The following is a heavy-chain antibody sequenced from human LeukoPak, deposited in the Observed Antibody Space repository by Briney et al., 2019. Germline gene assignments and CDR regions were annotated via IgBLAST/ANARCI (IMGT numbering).Heavy chain of an antibody. D-gene: IGHD3-10*01. CDR3: ARAVLTMVRVSFAFDI. J-gene: IGHJ3*02. V-gene: IGHV4-59*01. CDR1: GGSISSYY. CDR2: IYYSGST. Sequence: SETLSLTCTVSGGSISSYYWSWIRQPPGEGRGWIGYIYYSGSTNYTHSLKSRDTISVDTSKNQFSLKLSSVSAADTAVYYCARAVLTMVRVSFAFDIWGQGTMVTVSS.